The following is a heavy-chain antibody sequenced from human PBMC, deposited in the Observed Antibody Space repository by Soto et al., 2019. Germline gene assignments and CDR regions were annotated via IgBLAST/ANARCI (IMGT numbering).Heavy chain of an antibody. Sequence: SSVKVSCKASGGTFSSYAISWVRQAPGQGFEWMGGIIPIFGTANYAQKFQGRVTITADESTSTAYMELSSLRSEDTAVYYCARAQLWSRIYSSYGMDVWGQGNKVTVSS. D-gene: IGHD5-18*01. CDR3: ARAQLWSRIYSSYGMDV. J-gene: IGHJ6*02. V-gene: IGHV1-69*13. CDR2: IIPIFGTA. CDR1: GGTFSSYA.